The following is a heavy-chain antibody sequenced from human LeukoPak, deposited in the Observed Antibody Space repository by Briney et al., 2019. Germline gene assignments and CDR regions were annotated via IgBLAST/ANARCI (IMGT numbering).Heavy chain of an antibody. J-gene: IGHJ4*02. CDR1: GGSFSGYY. Sequence: SETLSLTCAVYGGSFSGYYWSWIRQPPGKGLEWIGEINHSGSTNYNPSLKSRVTISVDTSKNQFSLKLSSVTAADTAVYYCARARGLDYWGQGTLVTVSS. CDR3: ARARGLDY. V-gene: IGHV4-34*01. CDR2: INHSGST. D-gene: IGHD3-10*01.